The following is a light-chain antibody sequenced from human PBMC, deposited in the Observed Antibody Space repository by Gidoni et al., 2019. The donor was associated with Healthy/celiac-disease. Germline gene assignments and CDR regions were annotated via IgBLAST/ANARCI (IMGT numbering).Light chain of an antibody. Sequence: DIQMTQSPSSLSASVGDRVTITCQASQDISNYLNWYQQKPGKAPKLLLYDASNLETGVPSRFSGSGSGTDFTITISSLQPEDIATDYCQQYDNLSITFGQGTRLEIK. V-gene: IGKV1-33*01. CDR1: QDISNY. CDR2: DAS. J-gene: IGKJ5*01. CDR3: QQYDNLSIT.